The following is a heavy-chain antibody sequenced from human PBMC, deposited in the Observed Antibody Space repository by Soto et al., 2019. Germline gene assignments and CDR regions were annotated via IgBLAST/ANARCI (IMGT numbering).Heavy chain of an antibody. CDR1: GDAFHSYT. D-gene: IGHD5-12*01. CDR2: IIPIIRMT. CDR3: ARPKTASSAYDGSYYFDL. Sequence: QVQLVQSGAEVKKPGSSVKVSCKISGDAFHSYTLSWVRQVPGQGLEWMGRIIPIIRMTNYAQRFQGRLRITTDESTSTTYLVLTRLRSEDTAVYYWARPKTASSAYDGSYYFDLWGGGTLVTVSS. J-gene: IGHJ2*01. V-gene: IGHV1-69*16.